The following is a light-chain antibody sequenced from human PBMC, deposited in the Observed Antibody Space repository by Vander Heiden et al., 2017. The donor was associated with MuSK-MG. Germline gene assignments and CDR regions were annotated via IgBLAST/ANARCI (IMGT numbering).Light chain of an antibody. Sequence: DIQMTQSPSSLSASVGDTVTISCRASQTIGRWLAWYQQKPGTAPTLLIDQASLLQTGVPSRFSGSGSGTDFTLTISGLQPDDFATYYCQQYNTYSQWMFGQGTRLEIK. CDR2: QAS. J-gene: IGKJ1*01. V-gene: IGKV1-5*03. CDR3: QQYNTYSQWM. CDR1: QTIGRW.